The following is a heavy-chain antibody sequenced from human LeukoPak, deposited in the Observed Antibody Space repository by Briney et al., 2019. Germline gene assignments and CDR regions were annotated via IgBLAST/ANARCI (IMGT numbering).Heavy chain of an antibody. CDR1: GYTFTSYD. Sequence: ASVKVSCKASGYTFTSYDINWVRQATGQGLEWMGWMNPNSGNTGYAQKFQGRVTMTRNTSISTAYMELSSLRSEDTAVYYCARTYYDFWSGYYVGYWGQGTLVTVSS. CDR3: ARTYYDFWSGYYVGY. J-gene: IGHJ4*02. V-gene: IGHV1-8*01. CDR2: MNPNSGNT. D-gene: IGHD3-3*01.